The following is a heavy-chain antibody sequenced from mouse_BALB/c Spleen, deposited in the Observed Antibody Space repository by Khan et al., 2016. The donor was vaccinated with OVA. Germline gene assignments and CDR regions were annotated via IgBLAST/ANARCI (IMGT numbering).Heavy chain of an antibody. J-gene: IGHJ3*01. CDR2: ISSVAYSI. CDR1: GFTFIDYG. CDR3: ARGGFAY. Sequence: EVELVESGGGLVQPGGSRKLSCAASGFTFIDYGMAWVRQTPGKGPEWIAFISSVAYSIYYADTVTGRFTISRENAKNTLYLEMSSLRSGETAMYYCARGGFAYWGQGTLVTVSA. V-gene: IGHV5-15*02.